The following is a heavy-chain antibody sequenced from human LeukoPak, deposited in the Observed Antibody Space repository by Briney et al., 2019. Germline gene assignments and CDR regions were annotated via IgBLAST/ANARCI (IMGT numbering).Heavy chain of an antibody. J-gene: IGHJ5*02. CDR1: GFTFSSYS. CDR2: ISSSSSYI. CDR3: AGTMVRGELWFDP. V-gene: IGHV3-21*01. D-gene: IGHD3-10*01. Sequence: PGGSLRLSCAASGFTFSSYSMNWVRQAPGKGLEWVSSISSSSSYIYYADSVKGRFTISRDNAKNSLYLQMNSLRAEDTAVYYCAGTMVRGELWFDPWGQGTLVTVSS.